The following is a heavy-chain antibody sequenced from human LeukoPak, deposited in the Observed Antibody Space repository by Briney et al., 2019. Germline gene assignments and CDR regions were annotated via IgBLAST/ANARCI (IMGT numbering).Heavy chain of an antibody. J-gene: IGHJ4*02. Sequence: GGSLRLSCAASGFTVSSNYMSWVRQTPGKGLEWVSVIYSGGSTYYADSVKGRFTISRDNSKNTLYLQMNSLRAEDTAVYYCAAPLLWFGELSTDYWGQGTLVTVSS. CDR1: GFTVSSNY. CDR2: IYSGGST. D-gene: IGHD3-10*01. CDR3: AAPLLWFGELSTDY. V-gene: IGHV3-66*01.